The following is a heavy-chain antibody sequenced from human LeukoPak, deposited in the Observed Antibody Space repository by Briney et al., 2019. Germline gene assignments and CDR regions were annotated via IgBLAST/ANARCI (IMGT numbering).Heavy chain of an antibody. CDR2: IYYSKNT. J-gene: IGHJ4*02. CDR1: GGSISSSSAY. D-gene: IGHD5-18*01. Sequence: AETLSLTCTVSGGSISSSSAYWGWIRQPPGKGLEWIGSIYYSKNTYYNPSLKSRVTISADTSKNQFSLTLGSVSATDAAVYYCVSPRGFSYGYFDYWGQGTLVTVSS. CDR3: VSPRGFSYGYFDY. V-gene: IGHV4-39*01.